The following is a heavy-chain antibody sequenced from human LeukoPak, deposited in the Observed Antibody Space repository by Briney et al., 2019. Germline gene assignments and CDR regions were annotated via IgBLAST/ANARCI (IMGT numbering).Heavy chain of an antibody. J-gene: IGHJ4*02. D-gene: IGHD2-15*01. Sequence: GGSLRLSCAASGFTFSDYAMNWVRQAPGKGLEWVSAISGSGGSTYYADSVKGRFTISRDNSKNTLYLQMNSLRAEDTAVYYCAKDIVVVVAASGFDYWGQGTLVTVSS. V-gene: IGHV3-23*01. CDR3: AKDIVVVVAASGFDY. CDR2: ISGSGGST. CDR1: GFTFSDYA.